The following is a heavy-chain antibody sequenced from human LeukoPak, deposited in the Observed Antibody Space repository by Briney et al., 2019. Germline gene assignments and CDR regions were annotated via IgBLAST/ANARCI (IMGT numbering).Heavy chain of an antibody. V-gene: IGHV3-48*04. CDR1: GFTFSSYS. CDR3: AKGGDIVATSPFDY. D-gene: IGHD5-12*01. CDR2: ISSSSSTI. Sequence: PGGSLRLSCAASGFTFSSYSMNWVRQAPGKGLEWVSYISSSSSTIYYADSVKGRFTISRDNAKNSLYLQMNSLRAEDTALYYCAKGGDIVATSPFDYWGQGTLVTVSS. J-gene: IGHJ4*02.